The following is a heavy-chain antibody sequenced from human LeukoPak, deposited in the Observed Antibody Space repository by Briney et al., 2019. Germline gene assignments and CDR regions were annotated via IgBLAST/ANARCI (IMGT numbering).Heavy chain of an antibody. CDR3: ARVTLSEIVVFDI. CDR2: ISSYNGKT. Sequence: ASVKVSCKASGYTFTCYAITWVRQAPAQGLEWVGWISSYNGKTNYAQKLQGRVTMTTETSTSTAYMELRSLRSDDTAVYYCARVTLSEIVVFDIWGQGTMVTVSS. D-gene: IGHD2-15*01. J-gene: IGHJ3*02. V-gene: IGHV1-18*01. CDR1: GYTFTCYA.